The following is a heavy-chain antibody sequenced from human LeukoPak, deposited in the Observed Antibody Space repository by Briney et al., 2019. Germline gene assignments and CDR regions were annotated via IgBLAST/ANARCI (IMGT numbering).Heavy chain of an antibody. Sequence: GGSLRLSCAASGFTFSNYAMSWVRQAPGKGLEWVSGISGSGTYTYYADSLKGRFTISRDNSKSTLYLQMNSLGAEDTALYYCARVRSFNYGTHYGRDVWGQGTTVTVS. J-gene: IGHJ6*02. D-gene: IGHD3-10*01. CDR3: ARVRSFNYGTHYGRDV. CDR2: ISGSGTYT. CDR1: GFTFSNYA. V-gene: IGHV3-23*01.